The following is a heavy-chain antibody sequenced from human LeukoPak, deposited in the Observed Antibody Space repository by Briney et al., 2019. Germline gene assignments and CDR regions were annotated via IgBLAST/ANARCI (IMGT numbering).Heavy chain of an antibody. J-gene: IGHJ6*03. Sequence: ASVKVSCKASGDTFTSYYIHWVRQAPGQGLEWMGIINPSGGSTSYAQKFQGRVTMTRDTSTSTVYMELSSLRSEDTAVYYCARSSGRSPNRDYMDVWGKGTTVTISS. V-gene: IGHV1-46*01. D-gene: IGHD1-14*01. CDR2: INPSGGST. CDR3: ARSSGRSPNRDYMDV. CDR1: GDTFTSYY.